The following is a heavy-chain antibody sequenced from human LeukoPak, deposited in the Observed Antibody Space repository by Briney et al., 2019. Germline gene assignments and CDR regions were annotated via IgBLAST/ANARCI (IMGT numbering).Heavy chain of an antibody. CDR2: IWYDGSNK. Sequence: GGSLRLSCAASGFTFSSYGMHWVRQAPGKGLEWVAVIWYDGSNKYYADSVKGRFTISRDNSKDTLYLQMNSLRAEDTAVYYCARDHSSGWYSDYFDYWGQGTLVTVSS. CDR1: GFTFSSYG. D-gene: IGHD6-19*01. J-gene: IGHJ4*02. V-gene: IGHV3-33*01. CDR3: ARDHSSGWYSDYFDY.